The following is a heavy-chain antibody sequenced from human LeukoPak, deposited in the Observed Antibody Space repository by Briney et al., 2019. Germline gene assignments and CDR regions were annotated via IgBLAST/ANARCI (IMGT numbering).Heavy chain of an antibody. CDR3: ARDGTIFGVIIRY. CDR1: GFSFSSFW. V-gene: IGHV3-7*01. Sequence: GGSLRLSCAASGFSFSSFWMSWVRQAPGKGLEGVANIKQDGSEKYYADSVKGRFTISRDNAKNSLYLQMNNLRVDDTAVYYCARDGTIFGVIIRYWGQGTLVTVSS. CDR2: IKQDGSEK. J-gene: IGHJ4*02. D-gene: IGHD3-3*01.